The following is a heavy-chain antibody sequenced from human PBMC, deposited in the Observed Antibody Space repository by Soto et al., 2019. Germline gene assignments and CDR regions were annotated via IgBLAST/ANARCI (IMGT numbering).Heavy chain of an antibody. CDR1: GFTVNSHV. Sequence: GGSLRLSCAASGFTVNSHVISWVRQAPGKGLEWVSSISGSGDGTYYGDSVKGRFTISRDSSSSTVYLEMKNLRGEDTAVYFCTRSRGFGGMDVWGQGTTVTVSS. CDR2: ISGSGDGT. V-gene: IGHV3-23*01. D-gene: IGHD3-22*01. J-gene: IGHJ6*02. CDR3: TRSRGFGGMDV.